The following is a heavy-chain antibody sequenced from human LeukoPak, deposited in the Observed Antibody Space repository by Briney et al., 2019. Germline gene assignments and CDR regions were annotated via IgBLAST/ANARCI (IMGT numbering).Heavy chain of an antibody. CDR1: GGTFSSYA. J-gene: IGHJ4*02. Sequence: SVKVSCKASGGTFSSYAISWVRQAPGQGLEWMGRIIPILGIANYAQKFQGRVTITADKSTSTAYMELSSLRSEDTAVYYCGRDVGLYFFDYGARGPLVPVPS. D-gene: IGHD2-8*01. V-gene: IGHV1-69*04. CDR2: IIPILGIA. CDR3: GRDVGLYFFDY.